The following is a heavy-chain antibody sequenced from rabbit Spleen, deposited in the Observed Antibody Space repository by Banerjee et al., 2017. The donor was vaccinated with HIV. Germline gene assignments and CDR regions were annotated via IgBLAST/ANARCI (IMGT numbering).Heavy chain of an antibody. CDR3: ARDAGTSFSTYGMDL. CDR2: IEPIFGTT. CDR1: RFDFNSGG. Sequence: QENLVESGGGLVQPGGSLKLSCKASRFDFNSGGVSWDRQAPGKGLEWIGLIEPIFGTTYYANWVNGRFTISSHNAQNTLYLQVKSLTAADTATYFCARDAGTSFSTYGMDLWGPGPLVTVS. J-gene: IGHJ6*01. V-gene: IGHV1S47*01. D-gene: IGHD8-1*01.